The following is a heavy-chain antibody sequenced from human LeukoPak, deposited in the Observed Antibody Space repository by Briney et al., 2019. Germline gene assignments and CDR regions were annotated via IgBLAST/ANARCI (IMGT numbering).Heavy chain of an antibody. J-gene: IGHJ5*02. CDR1: GGSISSYY. D-gene: IGHD6-19*01. V-gene: IGHV4-59*01. CDR2: IYYSGST. CDR3: ARSVVAGLNWFDP. Sequence: SETLSLTCTVPGGSISSYYWSWLRQPPGKGLEWIGYIYYSGSTNYNPSLKSRVTISVDTSKNQFSLKLSSVTAADTAVYYCARSVVAGLNWFDPWGQGTLVTVSS.